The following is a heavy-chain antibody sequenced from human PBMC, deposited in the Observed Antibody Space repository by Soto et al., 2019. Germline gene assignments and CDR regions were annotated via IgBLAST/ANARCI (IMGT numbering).Heavy chain of an antibody. D-gene: IGHD2-15*01. CDR1: GVTFSSYA. CDR3: AREAIVVVVAATEYYFDY. CDR2: IIPIFGTA. Sequence: GASVKVSCKASGVTFSSYAISWVRQAPGQGLEWMGGIIPIFGTANYAQKFQGRVTITADKSTSTAYMELSSLRSKDTAVYYCAREAIVVVVAATEYYFDYWGQGTLVTVSS. V-gene: IGHV1-69*06. J-gene: IGHJ4*02.